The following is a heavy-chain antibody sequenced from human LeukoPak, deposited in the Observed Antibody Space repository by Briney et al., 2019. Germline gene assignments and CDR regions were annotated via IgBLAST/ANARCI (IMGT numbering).Heavy chain of an antibody. D-gene: IGHD6-13*01. CDR1: GFTFSSYA. V-gene: IGHV3-23*01. CDR2: ISGSGGCT. CDR3: AKGYGSSWYYFDY. Sequence: PGGALRLSCAASGFTFSSYAMSWGRQAPAKGGEWVSAISGSGGCTYYADSVKGRFTISRDNSKNTLYLQMNSVGAEDTAVYYCAKGYGSSWYYFDYWGQGTLVTVSS. J-gene: IGHJ4*02.